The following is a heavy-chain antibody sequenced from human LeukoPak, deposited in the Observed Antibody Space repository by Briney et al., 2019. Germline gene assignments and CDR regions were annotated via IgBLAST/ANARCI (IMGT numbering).Heavy chain of an antibody. CDR1: GGSFSGYY. CDR2: ISSSGSTI. V-gene: IGHV3-11*01. J-gene: IGHJ4*02. Sequence: LSLTCAVYGGSFSGYYWTWIRQPPGKGLEWVSYISSSGSTIYYADSVKGRFTISRDNAKNSLYLQMNSLRAEDTAVYYCARDGTAAGLDYWGQGTLVTVSS. D-gene: IGHD6-13*01. CDR3: ARDGTAAGLDY.